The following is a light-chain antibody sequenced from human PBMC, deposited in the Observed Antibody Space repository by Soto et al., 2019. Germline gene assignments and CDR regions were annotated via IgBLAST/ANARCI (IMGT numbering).Light chain of an antibody. J-gene: IGLJ1*01. V-gene: IGLV2-8*01. Sequence: QSALTQPPSASGAPGQSVTISCTGTKNDIGVYDFVSWYQHHPGKAPRLIIYEVVQRPSGVPDRFSGSKSGNTASLTVSGLQAAYEDDYFCKSYAGSNTYVFGSGP. CDR1: KNDIGVYDF. CDR3: KSYAGSNTYV. CDR2: EVV.